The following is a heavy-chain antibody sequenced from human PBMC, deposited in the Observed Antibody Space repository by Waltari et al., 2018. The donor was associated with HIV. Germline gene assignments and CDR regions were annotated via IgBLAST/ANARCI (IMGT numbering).Heavy chain of an antibody. Sequence: ESGGRLIQTGGSLGLSCVASNFTISDRHVTWVRQASGGPLEWVAVIYPDDTTHYAASVRGRFTISRVRSRTSVLLLMNGLFVDDSAIYYCATGVRYYGPWGQGTRVTVSS. CDR3: ATGVRYYGP. CDR2: IYPDDTT. CDR1: NFTISDRH. J-gene: IGHJ1*01. V-gene: IGHV3-53*01. D-gene: IGHD3-22*01.